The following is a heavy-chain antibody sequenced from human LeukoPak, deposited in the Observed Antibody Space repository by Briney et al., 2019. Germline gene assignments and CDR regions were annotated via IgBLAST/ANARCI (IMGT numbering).Heavy chain of an antibody. CDR3: ASVVVPAAIPWFDP. CDR2: IYHSGST. CDR1: GYPISSGYY. Sequence: PSETLSLTCAVSGYPISSGYYWGWIRQPPGKGLEWIGSIYHSGSTYYNPSLKSRVTISVDTSKNQFSLKLSSVTAADTAVYYCASVVVPAAIPWFDPWGQGTLVTVSS. V-gene: IGHV4-38-2*01. J-gene: IGHJ5*02. D-gene: IGHD2-2*01.